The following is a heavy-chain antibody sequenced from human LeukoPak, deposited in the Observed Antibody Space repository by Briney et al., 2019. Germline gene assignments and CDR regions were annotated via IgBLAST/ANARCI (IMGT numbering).Heavy chain of an antibody. CDR3: ATGDSSSWFSPDY. V-gene: IGHV1-8*01. Sequence: ASVKVSRKASGYTFTSYDINWVRQATGQGLEWMGWMNPNSGNTGYAQKFQGRVTLTRNTSISTAYMELSSLRSEDTAVYYCATGDSSSWFSPDYWGQGTLVTVSS. CDR2: MNPNSGNT. J-gene: IGHJ4*02. D-gene: IGHD6-13*01. CDR1: GYTFTSYD.